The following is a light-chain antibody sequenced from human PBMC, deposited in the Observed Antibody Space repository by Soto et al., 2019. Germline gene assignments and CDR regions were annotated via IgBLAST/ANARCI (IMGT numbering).Light chain of an antibody. CDR1: QTVIHNH. CDR2: HAS. V-gene: IGKV3-20*01. CDR3: QQYGDRPRT. J-gene: IGKJ1*01. Sequence: EIVLTDSPDTLSLSQWEIATLSCRASQTVIHNHLAWHQQKPGQAPRLLFYHASRRATGTPDRFSVSGSGTDFTLTISRLEPGDFAVNYCQQYGDRPRTFGQATKVDIK.